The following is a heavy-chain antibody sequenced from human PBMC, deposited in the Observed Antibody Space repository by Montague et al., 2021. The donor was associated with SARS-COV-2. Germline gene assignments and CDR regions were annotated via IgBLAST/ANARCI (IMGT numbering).Heavy chain of an antibody. CDR3: AGQDDILTGYYYYGMDV. CDR2: IYYSGNT. CDR1: GGSISSSSYY. D-gene: IGHD3-9*01. J-gene: IGHJ6*02. V-gene: IGHV4-39*01. Sequence: SETLSLTCTVSGGSISSSSYYWGWIRQPPGKGLEWIGSIYYSGNTYYNPSLKSRVTISVDMSKNQFSLKLSSVTAADTAVYYCAGQDDILTGYYYYGMDVWGQGTTVTVSS.